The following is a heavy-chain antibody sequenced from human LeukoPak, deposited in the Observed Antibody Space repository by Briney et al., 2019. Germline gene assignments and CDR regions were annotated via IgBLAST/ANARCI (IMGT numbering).Heavy chain of an antibody. CDR3: ARHIYSSGWSRGTYYYYGMDV. J-gene: IGHJ6*02. D-gene: IGHD6-19*01. Sequence: SETLSLTCTVSGGSISSYYWSWIRQPPGKGLEWIGYIYYSGSTYYNPSLKSRITISVDTSKNQFSLKLSSVTAADTALYYCARHIYSSGWSRGTYYYYGMDVWGQGTTVTVFS. V-gene: IGHV4-59*08. CDR1: GGSISSYY. CDR2: IYYSGST.